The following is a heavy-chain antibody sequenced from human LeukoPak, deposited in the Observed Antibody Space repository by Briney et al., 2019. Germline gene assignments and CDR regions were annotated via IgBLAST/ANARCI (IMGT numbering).Heavy chain of an antibody. CDR3: ARDRGLGSSGWEFDP. CDR1: GFTFSSYW. V-gene: IGHV3-7*01. Sequence: GSLRLSCAASGFTFSSYWMSWVRQAPGKGLEWVANIKQDGSEKYYVDSVKGRFTISRDNAKTSLYLQMNSLRAEDTAVYYCARDRGLGSSGWEFDPWGQGTLVTVSS. J-gene: IGHJ5*02. D-gene: IGHD6-19*01. CDR2: IKQDGSEK.